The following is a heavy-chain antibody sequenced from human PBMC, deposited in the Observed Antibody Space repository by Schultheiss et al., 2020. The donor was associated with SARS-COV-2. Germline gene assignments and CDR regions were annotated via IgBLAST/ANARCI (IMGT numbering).Heavy chain of an antibody. V-gene: IGHV4-59*08. CDR2: IYYSGST. Sequence: SETLSLTCTVSGGSISSYYWSWIRQPPGKGLEWIGYIYYSGSTNYNPSLKSRVTISVDTSKNQFSLKLSSVTAADTAVYYCARLYYYGSGSHGGWFDPWGQGTLVTVSS. J-gene: IGHJ5*02. D-gene: IGHD3-10*01. CDR1: GGSISSYY. CDR3: ARLYYYGSGSHGGWFDP.